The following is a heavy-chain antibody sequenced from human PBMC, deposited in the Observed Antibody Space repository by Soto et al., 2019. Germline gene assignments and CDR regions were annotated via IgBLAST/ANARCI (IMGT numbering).Heavy chain of an antibody. J-gene: IGHJ4*02. D-gene: IGHD4-17*01. CDR1: GFSLTTSGVA. CDR3: AHRRRETTVTTGFDY. V-gene: IGHV2-5*01. Sequence: QITLKESGPTLVKPTQTLTLTCTFSGFSLTTSGVAVGWIRQPPGKALQWLALIYWNDDKPYSPSLKSRLTITKDTSKNQVVLKMTNMDPVDTATYYCAHRRRETTVTTGFDYWGQGILVTVSS. CDR2: IYWNDDK.